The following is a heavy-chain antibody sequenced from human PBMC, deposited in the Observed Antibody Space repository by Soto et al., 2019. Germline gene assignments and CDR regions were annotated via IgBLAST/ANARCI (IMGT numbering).Heavy chain of an antibody. D-gene: IGHD2-8*01. V-gene: IGHV3-7*03. CDR1: GFTFSSYW. Sequence: GGSLRLSCAASGFTFSSYWMSWVRQAPGKGLEWVANIKQDGSEKYYVDSVKGRFTISRDNAKNSLYLQMNSLRAEDTAVYYCARINGRIVLMEYYFDYWGQGTLVTVSS. CDR3: ARINGRIVLMEYYFDY. CDR2: IKQDGSEK. J-gene: IGHJ4*02.